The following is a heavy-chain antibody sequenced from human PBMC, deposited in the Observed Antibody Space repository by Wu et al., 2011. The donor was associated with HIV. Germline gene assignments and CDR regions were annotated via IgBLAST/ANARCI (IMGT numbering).Heavy chain of an antibody. J-gene: IGHJ4*02. CDR3: AXDPPGNPYYFDY. CDR1: GYTFTTYG. CDR2: IRTYNGET. Sequence: QVQLVQSGAEVKKPGASVKVSCKASGYTFTTYGISWVRQAPGQGLEWIGWIRTYNGETNYAQKFQGRVTVTTDTSTSTVYMEVRSLRSDDTAVYYCAXDPPGNPYYFDYWGQGTWSPSPQ. V-gene: IGHV1-18*01.